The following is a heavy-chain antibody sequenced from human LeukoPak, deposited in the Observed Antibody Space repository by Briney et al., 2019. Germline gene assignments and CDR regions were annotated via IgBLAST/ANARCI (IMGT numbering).Heavy chain of an antibody. V-gene: IGHV3-23*01. J-gene: IGHJ6*03. D-gene: IGHD4-11*01. CDR3: AKTTGPATTVTSSGYMDV. CDR1: GFTFNRYA. Sequence: GGSLRLSCAASGFTFNRYAMSWVRQAPGKGLEWVSGISIIGGSRYYGDSVKGRFTISRDNSKNTLYLQVNSPRAEDSAVYYCAKTTGPATTVTSSGYMDVWGKGTTVTVSS. CDR2: ISIIGGSR.